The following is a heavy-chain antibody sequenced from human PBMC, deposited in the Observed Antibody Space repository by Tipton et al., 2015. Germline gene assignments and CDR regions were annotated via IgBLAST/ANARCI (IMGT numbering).Heavy chain of an antibody. CDR2: INPDSGDT. CDR3: ARGGPTIWNWFDP. D-gene: IGHD3-9*01. Sequence: QSGAEVRQPGASVKVSCKASGYIFNGYYIHWVRQAPGQGLEWMGWINPDSGDTDYGQKFKGRVSMTRGTSISTAYMELSRLTSDDTAVYYCARGGPTIWNWFDPWGQGTLVTVSS. J-gene: IGHJ5*02. CDR1: GYIFNGYY. V-gene: IGHV1-2*02.